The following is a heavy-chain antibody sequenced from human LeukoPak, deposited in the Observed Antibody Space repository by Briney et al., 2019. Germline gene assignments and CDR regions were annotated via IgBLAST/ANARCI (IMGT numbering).Heavy chain of an antibody. CDR1: GDSVSRNSAS. CDR2: TYYYNSKWYI. J-gene: IGHJ4*02. Sequence: SQTLSLSCAISGDSVSRNSASWNWFRQSPSRGLEWLGRTYYYNSKWYIDYAVSVESRITISPDTSKNQLSLQLNSVTPEDTAVYYCARRRYSGYEGSFDYWGQGTLVTVSS. D-gene: IGHD5-12*01. CDR3: ARRRYSGYEGSFDY. V-gene: IGHV6-1*01.